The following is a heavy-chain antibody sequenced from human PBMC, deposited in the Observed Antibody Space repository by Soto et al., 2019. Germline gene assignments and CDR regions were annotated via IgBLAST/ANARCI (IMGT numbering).Heavy chain of an antibody. CDR3: AKATATGGGAFDI. CDR2: ILVDGRT. J-gene: IGHJ3*02. D-gene: IGHD2-8*02. CDR1: GFICGSYD. V-gene: IGHV3-23*01. Sequence: PGGSLRLSCAASGFICGSYDMSWVRQAPGKGLEWVSTILVDGRTFYVDSVKGRFTISGDSSQNTVYLQMNSLTAGDTALYYCAKATATGGGAFDICGQGTKVTVSS.